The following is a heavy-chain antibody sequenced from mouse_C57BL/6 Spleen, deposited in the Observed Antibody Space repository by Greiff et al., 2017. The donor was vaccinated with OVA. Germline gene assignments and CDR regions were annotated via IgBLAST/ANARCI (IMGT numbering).Heavy chain of an antibody. CDR2: ISIGNGYT. D-gene: IGHD3-2*02. CDR1: GFTFTSYG. Sequence: VQLQQSGAGLVRPGSSVKLSCKTSGFTFTSYGINWVRQRPGQGLEWVGYISIGNGYTEYTEKLKGKATLTSDTSSSTAYMQLSSLTSEDSAIYICARSGPLRHVARDYWGQGTSVTVS. V-gene: IGHV1-58*01. CDR3: ARSGPLRHVARDY. J-gene: IGHJ4*01.